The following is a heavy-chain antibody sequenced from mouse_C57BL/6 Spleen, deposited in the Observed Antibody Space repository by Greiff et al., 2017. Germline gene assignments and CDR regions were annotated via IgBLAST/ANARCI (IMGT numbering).Heavy chain of an antibody. CDR3: ARHYYGSSSYYAMDY. Sequence: EVHLVESGGDLVKPGGSLKLSCAASGFTFSSYGMSWVRQTPDKRLEWVATISSGGSYTYYPDSVKGRFTISRDNAKNTLYLQMSSLKSEDTAMYYCARHYYGSSSYYAMDYWGQGTSVTVSS. CDR1: GFTFSSYG. CDR2: ISSGGSYT. V-gene: IGHV5-6*01. D-gene: IGHD1-1*01. J-gene: IGHJ4*01.